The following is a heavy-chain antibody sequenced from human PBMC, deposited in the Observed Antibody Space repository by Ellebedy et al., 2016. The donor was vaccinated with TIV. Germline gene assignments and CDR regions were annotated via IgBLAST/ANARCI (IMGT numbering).Heavy chain of an antibody. V-gene: IGHV1-46*04. CDR3: ARSSFGNGYYGSIDY. CDR2: INPSGGGT. CDR1: GYTFTTYY. Sequence: AASVKVSCKASGYTFTTYYIHWVRQAPGQGLEWMGIINPSGGGTTYAQKLQGRVTMTRDTSTSTVYMELSSLRSEDTAMYYCARSSFGNGYYGSIDYWGQGTLVTVSS. D-gene: IGHD3-3*01. J-gene: IGHJ4*02.